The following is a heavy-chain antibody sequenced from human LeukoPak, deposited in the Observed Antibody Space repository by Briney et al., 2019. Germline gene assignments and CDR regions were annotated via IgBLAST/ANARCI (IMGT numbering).Heavy chain of an antibody. D-gene: IGHD3-10*01. J-gene: IGHJ4*02. CDR3: ARGLGLHYYGSGSSHRPLDY. Sequence: PSETLSLTCAVDGGTFSGYYWSWIRQPPGKGLEWIGEINHSGSTNYNPSLKSRVTISVDTSKNQFSLKLSSVTAADTAVYYCARGLGLHYYGSGSSHRPLDYWGQGTLVTVSS. CDR2: INHSGST. CDR1: GGTFSGYY. V-gene: IGHV4-34*01.